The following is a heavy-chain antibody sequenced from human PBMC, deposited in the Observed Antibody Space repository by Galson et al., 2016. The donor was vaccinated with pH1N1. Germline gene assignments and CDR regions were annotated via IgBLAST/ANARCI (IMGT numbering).Heavy chain of an antibody. D-gene: IGHD2-15*01. J-gene: IGHJ4*02. V-gene: IGHV3-30*02. CDR2: VRYDGSNK. Sequence: SLRLSCAASGFTFSSYGMHWVRQAPGKELEWVTFVRYDGSNKYYADSVKGRFTISRDNSNNTLYLQMKSLRVEDTAVYYCVRESWRFGGDFDYWGQGTLVAVSS. CDR1: GFTFSSYG. CDR3: VRESWRFGGDFDY.